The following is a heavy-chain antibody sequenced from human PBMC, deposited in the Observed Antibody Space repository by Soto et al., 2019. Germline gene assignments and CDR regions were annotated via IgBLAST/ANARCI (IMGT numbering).Heavy chain of an antibody. D-gene: IGHD3-22*01. Sequence: QVQLVESGGGLVKPGGSLRLSCAASGFTFSDYYMSWIRQAPGKGLEWVSYISSSRSYTDYADSVKGRFTISRDNAKNSLYLQMNSLRAEDTAVYYCARDYYDSSGYYPNSYYYGLDVWAQGTTVTVSS. CDR3: ARDYYDSSGYYPNSYYYGLDV. CDR1: GFTFSDYY. CDR2: ISSSRSYT. J-gene: IGHJ6*02. V-gene: IGHV3-11*06.